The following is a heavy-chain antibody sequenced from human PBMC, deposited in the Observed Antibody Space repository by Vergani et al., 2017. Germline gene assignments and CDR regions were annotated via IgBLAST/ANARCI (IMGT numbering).Heavy chain of an antibody. CDR3: ARDRTHYYYGSGSYYAFDI. D-gene: IGHD3-10*01. V-gene: IGHV4-30-4*08. CDR1: GVSFRSADYY. J-gene: IGHJ3*02. Sequence: QVHLQESGPGLVKSSQTLSLTCTVSGVSFRSADYYWSWIRQAPGKGLEWIGYIYHSGSTSYNPSLKSRVSMSVETSKNQFSLNLRSVTAADTAVYYCARDRTHYYYGSGSYYAFDIWGQGTMVTVSS. CDR2: IYHSGST.